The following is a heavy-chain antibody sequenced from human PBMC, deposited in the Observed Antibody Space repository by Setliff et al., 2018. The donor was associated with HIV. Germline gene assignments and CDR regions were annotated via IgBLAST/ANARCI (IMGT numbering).Heavy chain of an antibody. CDR2: IRSKAYGGTT. CDR3: TRGGWLTGYIDYYYYMDV. V-gene: IGHV3-49*04. J-gene: IGHJ6*03. D-gene: IGHD3-9*01. CDR1: GFTFGDYA. Sequence: GGSLRLSCTASGFTFGDYAMSWVRQAPGKGLEWVGFIRSKAYGGTTEYAASVKGRFTISRDDSKSIAYLQMNSLKTEDTAVYYCTRGGWLTGYIDYYYYMDVWGKGTTVTVSS.